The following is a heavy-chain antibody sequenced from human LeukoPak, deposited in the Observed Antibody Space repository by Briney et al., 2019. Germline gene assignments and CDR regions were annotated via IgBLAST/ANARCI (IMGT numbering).Heavy chain of an antibody. CDR3: ARLGYTSSPGDS. CDR2: IFPGDSDT. CDR1: GYIFSSYY. D-gene: IGHD6-13*01. V-gene: IGHV5-51*01. Sequence: GESLKISCKGSGYIFSSYYIAWVRQMPGKRLECMGSIFPGDSDTKYSPSFQGHVTISVDKSISTAYLQWKSLNDSDTAMYYCARLGYTSSPGDSWGQGTLVTVSS. J-gene: IGHJ4*02.